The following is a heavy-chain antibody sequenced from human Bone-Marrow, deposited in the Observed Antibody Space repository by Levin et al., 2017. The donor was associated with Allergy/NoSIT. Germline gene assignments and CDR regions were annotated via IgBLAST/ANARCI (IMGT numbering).Heavy chain of an antibody. CDR2: IPSHGNTQ. CDR3: ARDDPTEGNYFDY. D-gene: IGHD3-10*01. CDR1: GFAFSVFG. J-gene: IGHJ4*02. Sequence: GESLKISCEASGFAFSVFGMNWVRQAPGKGLEWVAVIPSHGNTQYYADSFKGRFTISRDNSKNILYLQMNNLRTDDTAVYYCARDDPTEGNYFDYWGQGTLVSVSS. V-gene: IGHV3-30*12.